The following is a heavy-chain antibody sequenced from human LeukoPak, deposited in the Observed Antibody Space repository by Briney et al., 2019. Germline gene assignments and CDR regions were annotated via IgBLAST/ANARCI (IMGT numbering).Heavy chain of an antibody. V-gene: IGHV1-18*01. D-gene: IGHD3-3*01. CDR1: GYTFTSYG. CDR2: ISAYNGNA. J-gene: IGHJ6*02. CDR3: ARDNYDFWSGYWTILGSDV. Sequence: ASVKVSCKASGYTFTSYGISWVRQAPGQPPEWMGWISAYNGNANYAQKLQGRVTMTTDTSTSTAYMELRSLRSDDTAVYYCARDNYDFWSGYWTILGSDVWGQGTTVTVSS.